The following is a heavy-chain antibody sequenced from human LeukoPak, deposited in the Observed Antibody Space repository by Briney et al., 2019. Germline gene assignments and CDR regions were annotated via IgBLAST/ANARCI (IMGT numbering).Heavy chain of an antibody. CDR2: IYSSGST. CDR3: ARRGDGGRSFDY. CDR1: GFNVSNNY. J-gene: IGHJ4*02. D-gene: IGHD4-23*01. Sequence: GGSLRLSCAASGFNVSNNYMTWVRQAPGKGLEWVSLIYSSGSTYYADPVKGRFTISRDNSKNTLYLQVNSLRAEDTAVYYCARRGDGGRSFDYWGQGTLVTVSS. V-gene: IGHV3-53*01.